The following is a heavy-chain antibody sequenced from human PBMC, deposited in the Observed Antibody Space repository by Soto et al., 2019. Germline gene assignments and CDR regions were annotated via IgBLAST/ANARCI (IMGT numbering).Heavy chain of an antibody. CDR1: GFTFTRYS. CDR2: ISSTTNYI. CDR3: ARTMDSQTTNPRGHPNYPKRHIDFWYFDL. D-gene: IGHD2-8*01. V-gene: IGHV3-21*06. Sequence: EVQLVESGGGLVKPGGSLRLSCAASGFTFTRYSMNWVRQAPGKGLEWVSSISSTTNYIYYGDSMKGRFTISRDNAKNSLYLEMNSLRAEDTAVYYCARTMDSQTTNPRGHPNYPKRHIDFWYFDLWGRGTLVSVSS. J-gene: IGHJ2*01.